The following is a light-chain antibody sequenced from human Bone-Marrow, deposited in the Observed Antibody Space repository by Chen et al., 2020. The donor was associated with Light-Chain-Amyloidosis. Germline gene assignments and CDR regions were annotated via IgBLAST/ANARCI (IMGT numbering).Light chain of an antibody. J-gene: IGLJ3*02. Sequence: QSALTQPASVSGSPGQSITISCTGTSSDVGGYNYGSWYQQHPGKAPKLMIYDVSNRPSGVSNRFSGSKSGNAASLTTSGLQAEDEAEYYCSSYKSSSSREGVFGGGTKLTVL. CDR3: SSYKSSSSREGV. CDR2: DVS. CDR1: SSDVGGYNY. V-gene: IGLV2-14*01.